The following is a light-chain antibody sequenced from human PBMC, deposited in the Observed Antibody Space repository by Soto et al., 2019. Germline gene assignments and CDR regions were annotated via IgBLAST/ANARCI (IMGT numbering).Light chain of an antibody. V-gene: IGKV3-15*01. CDR1: RGIGST. CDR2: DTS. J-gene: IGKJ4*01. CDR3: QHYVTWPLA. Sequence: EVVMTQSPATLSVSPGDRATLSCRARRGIGSTLAWYQQKPGQTPRLLIYDTSTRATGVPARFIGSASGTEFTLTITSLQSEDGAIYYCQHYVTWPLAFVVGTRVEN.